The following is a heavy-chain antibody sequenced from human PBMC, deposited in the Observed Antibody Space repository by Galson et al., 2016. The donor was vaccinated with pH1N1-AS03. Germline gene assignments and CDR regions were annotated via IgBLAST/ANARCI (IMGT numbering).Heavy chain of an antibody. J-gene: IGHJ4*02. D-gene: IGHD3-3*01. Sequence: SLRLSCAATKFTFSRFSMHWVRQAPGKGLEWVAAISFDGSNKHYADSVKGRCTISRDDAKNTLYLQMNSLRSEDTAVYFCTRDLGRFLEWVLDYWGQGSLVTVSS. CDR3: TRDLGRFLEWVLDY. CDR1: KFTFSRFS. CDR2: ISFDGSNK. V-gene: IGHV3-30*04.